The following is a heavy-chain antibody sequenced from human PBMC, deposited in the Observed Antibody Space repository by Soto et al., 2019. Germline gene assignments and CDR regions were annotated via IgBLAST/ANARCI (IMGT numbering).Heavy chain of an antibody. J-gene: IGHJ4*02. CDR3: ARDSEDIISNFDY. CDR1: VFTFTRYS. CDR2: ISSTTNYI. D-gene: IGHD3-10*01. Sequence: GALRLSCTASVFTFTRYSMNCVRQAPGKGLEWVSSISSTTNYIYYADSMKGRFTVSRDNAKNSVYLEMNSLSAEDTAVYYCARDSEDIISNFDYWGERHSLPASS. V-gene: IGHV3-21*01.